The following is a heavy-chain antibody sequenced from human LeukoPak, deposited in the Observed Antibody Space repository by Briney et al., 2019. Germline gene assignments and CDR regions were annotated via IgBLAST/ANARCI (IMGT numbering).Heavy chain of an antibody. D-gene: IGHD2-15*01. CDR1: GFTVSSNY. V-gene: IGHV3-53*01. Sequence: GGSLRLSCAVSGFTVSSNYMSWVRQAPGKGLEWVSLTHSGGTTDYADSVKDRFTISRDYSKNTVNLQINSLRAEDTAVYYCARERRYCSGDNCYSGLDYWGQGTLVTVSS. CDR2: THSGGTT. J-gene: IGHJ4*02. CDR3: ARERRYCSGDNCYSGLDY.